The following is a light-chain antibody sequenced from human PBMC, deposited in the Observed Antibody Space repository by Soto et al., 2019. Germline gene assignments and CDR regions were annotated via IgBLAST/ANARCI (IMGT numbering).Light chain of an antibody. CDR3: QQYGSSPYT. J-gene: IGKJ2*01. CDR2: GAS. CDR1: QSVSSSY. V-gene: IGKV3-20*01. Sequence: EIVLTQSPCTLSLSPGERATISCRASQSVSSSYLAWYQQKPGQAPRLLIYGASSTATGIPDRFSGSGSGTDFTLTISRLEPEDFAVYYCQQYGSSPYTFGQGTKLEIK.